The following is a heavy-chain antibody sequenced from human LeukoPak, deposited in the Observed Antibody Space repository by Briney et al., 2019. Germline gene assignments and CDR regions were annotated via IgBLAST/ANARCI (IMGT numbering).Heavy chain of an antibody. V-gene: IGHV3-23*01. Sequence: PGGSLRLSCAASGFTFSSFAMTWVRQAPGKGLEWVSSITGSHGPTYNTDSVKGRFTISRDNSQYTLSLQMNSLRAEDTAVYYCARVSSSTSCPDCYYMDVWGKGTTVTVSS. CDR2: ITGSHGPT. CDR1: GFTFSSFA. D-gene: IGHD2-2*01. J-gene: IGHJ6*03. CDR3: ARVSSSTSCPDCYYMDV.